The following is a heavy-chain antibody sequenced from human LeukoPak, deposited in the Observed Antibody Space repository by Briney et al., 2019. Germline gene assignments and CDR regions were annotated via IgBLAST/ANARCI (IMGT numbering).Heavy chain of an antibody. J-gene: IGHJ4*02. D-gene: IGHD3-3*01. V-gene: IGHV3-21*01. CDR3: AGDWAARFLEWLSPLDY. Sequence: PGGSLRLSCAASGFTFSSYSMNWVRQAPGKGLEWVSSISSSSSYIYYADSVKGRFTISRDNAKNSLYLQMNSLRAEDTAVYYCAGDWAARFLEWLSPLDYWGQGTLVTVSS. CDR1: GFTFSSYS. CDR2: ISSSSSYI.